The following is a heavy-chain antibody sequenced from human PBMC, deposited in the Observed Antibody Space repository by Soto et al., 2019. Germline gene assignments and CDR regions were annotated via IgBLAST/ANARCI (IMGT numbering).Heavy chain of an antibody. V-gene: IGHV5-51*01. J-gene: IGHJ6*04. Sequence: PGESLKISCKGSGYSFTSYWIGWVRQMPGKGLEWMGIIYPGDSDTRYSPSFQGQVTISDDKSISTAYLQWSSLKASDTAMYYCASAKGELLRDYYYYGMDVGGKGTTVTV. CDR2: IYPGDSDT. CDR1: GYSFTSYW. CDR3: ASAKGELLRDYYYYGMDV. D-gene: IGHD1-26*01.